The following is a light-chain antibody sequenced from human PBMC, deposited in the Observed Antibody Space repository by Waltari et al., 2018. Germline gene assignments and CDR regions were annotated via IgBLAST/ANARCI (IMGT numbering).Light chain of an antibody. CDR1: ESINSW. V-gene: IGKV1-5*03. J-gene: IGKJ1*01. CDR3: QQYYRPPWT. Sequence: DIQMTQSASTLSASVGDRVTITCRASESINSWLAWHQQKPGKAPDLLSFKASTLESGVPSRFSGSGSGTEFTLTISSLQPDDFATYYCQQYYRPPWTFGQGTKVDIK. CDR2: KAS.